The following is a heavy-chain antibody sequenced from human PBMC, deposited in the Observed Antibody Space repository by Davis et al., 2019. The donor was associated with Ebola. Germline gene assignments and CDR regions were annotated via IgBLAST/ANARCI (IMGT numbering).Heavy chain of an antibody. CDR3: ARGIAAAGIFWFDP. J-gene: IGHJ5*02. Sequence: PGGSLRLSCAASGFTFSSYAMHWVRQAPGKGLEWVAVISYDGSNKYYAGSVKGRFTISRENAKNSLYLQMNSLRAGDTAVYYCARGIAAAGIFWFDPWGQGTLVTVSS. D-gene: IGHD6-13*01. CDR1: GFTFSSYA. CDR2: ISYDGSNK. V-gene: IGHV3-30*14.